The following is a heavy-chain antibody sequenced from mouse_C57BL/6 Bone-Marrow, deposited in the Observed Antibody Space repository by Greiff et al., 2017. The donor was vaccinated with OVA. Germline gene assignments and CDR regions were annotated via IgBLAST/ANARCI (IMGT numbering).Heavy chain of an antibody. D-gene: IGHD1-1*01. CDR3: ARDYYYGSSVDY. CDR2: ISDGGSYT. CDR1: GFTFSSYA. J-gene: IGHJ2*01. Sequence: EVKLVESGGGLVKPGGSLKLSCAASGFTFSSYAMSWVRQTPEKRLEWVATISDGGSYTYYPDNVKGRFTISRDNAKNNLYLQMSHLKSEDTAMYYCARDYYYGSSVDYWGQGTTLTVSS. V-gene: IGHV5-4*01.